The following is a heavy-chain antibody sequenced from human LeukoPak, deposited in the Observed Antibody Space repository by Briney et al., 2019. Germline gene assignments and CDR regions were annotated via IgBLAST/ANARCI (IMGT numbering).Heavy chain of an antibody. CDR2: ISGYNGNT. Sequence: ASVKVSCKASGYTFTGYYIHWVRQAPGQGLEWMGWISGYNGNTNYTQNLQGRVTMTTDTSTTTAYMELRSLRSDDTAVYYCARTTYYYDSSGYSDYWGQGTLVTVSS. D-gene: IGHD3-22*01. V-gene: IGHV1-18*04. CDR1: GYTFTGYY. J-gene: IGHJ4*02. CDR3: ARTTYYYDSSGYSDY.